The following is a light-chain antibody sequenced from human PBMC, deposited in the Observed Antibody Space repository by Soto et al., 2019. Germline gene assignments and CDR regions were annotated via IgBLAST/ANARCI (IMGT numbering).Light chain of an antibody. Sequence: QSALTQPASVSGSPGQSITISCTGTSSDVGSYNLVSWYQHHPDEAPKLIIYEVNKRPSGVSNRFSGSKSGNTASLTISGLQAEDEADYYCCSYAGSSSFSVFGSGTKVTVL. CDR1: SSDVGSYNL. J-gene: IGLJ1*01. CDR2: EVN. V-gene: IGLV2-23*02. CDR3: CSYAGSSSFSV.